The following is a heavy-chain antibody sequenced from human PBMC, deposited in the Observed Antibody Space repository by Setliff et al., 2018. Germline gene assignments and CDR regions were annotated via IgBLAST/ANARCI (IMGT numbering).Heavy chain of an antibody. CDR1: GFTFSDHY. J-gene: IGHJ6*02. CDR2: TRNKANSYTT. D-gene: IGHD7-27*01. Sequence: GGSLRLSCAASGFTFSDHYMDWVRQAPGKGLEWVGRTRNKANSYTTEYAASVKGRFTISREDSKNSLYLQMNSLKTEDTAVYYCASRRNWGRSWYYYYGMDVWGQGTTVTVSS. CDR3: ASRRNWGRSWYYYYGMDV. V-gene: IGHV3-72*01.